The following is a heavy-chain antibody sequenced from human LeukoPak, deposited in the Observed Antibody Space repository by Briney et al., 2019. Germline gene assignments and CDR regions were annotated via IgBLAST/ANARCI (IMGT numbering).Heavy chain of an antibody. J-gene: IGHJ6*03. Sequence: SESLSLTCTVSGGSISSYYWSWIRQPAGKGLEWIGRIYRSGSTNYNPSLKSRVTISVDKSKNQFSLKLSSVTAADTAVYYCARVQGYYYCMDVWGKGTTASVSS. V-gene: IGHV4-4*07. CDR1: GGSISSYY. CDR3: ARVQGYYYCMDV. CDR2: IYRSGST.